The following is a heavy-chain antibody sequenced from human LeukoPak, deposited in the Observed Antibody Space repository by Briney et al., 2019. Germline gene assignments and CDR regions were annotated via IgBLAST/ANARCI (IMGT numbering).Heavy chain of an antibody. D-gene: IGHD3-22*01. CDR2: ISSSSSYI. V-gene: IGHV3-21*04. CDR3: AKDRGNYNDSSGPNAFDI. J-gene: IGHJ3*02. Sequence: GGSLRLSCAASGFTFSSYSMNWVRQAPGKGLEWVSSISSSSSYIYYADSVKGRFTISRDNSKNTLYLQMNSLRAEDTAVYYCAKDRGNYNDSSGPNAFDIWGQGTMVTVSS. CDR1: GFTFSSYS.